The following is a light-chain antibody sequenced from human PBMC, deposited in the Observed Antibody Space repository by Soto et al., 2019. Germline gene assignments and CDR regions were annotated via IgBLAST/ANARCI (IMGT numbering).Light chain of an antibody. CDR2: GAS. CDR1: QSFNSIY. V-gene: IGKV3D-20*02. J-gene: IGKJ4*02. CDR3: QQRNNWPLT. Sequence: EIVLTQSPCTLSLSPGERATLSCRASQSFNSIYLAWYQQKPGQAPRLLIYGASSRATGIPDRFSGSGSGTDFTLTISRLEPEDFAVYCCQQRNNWPLTFGGGTKVDIK.